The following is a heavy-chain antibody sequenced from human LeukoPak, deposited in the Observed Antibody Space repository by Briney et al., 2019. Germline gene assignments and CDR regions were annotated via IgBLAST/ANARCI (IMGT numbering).Heavy chain of an antibody. CDR1: GFTLSSYE. D-gene: IGHD4-17*01. V-gene: IGHV3-23*01. Sequence: GGSLRLSCTVSGFTLSSYEMTWFRQAPGKGLEWVSAISGSGGSTYYADSVKGRFTISRDNSKNTLYLQMNSLRAEDTAVYYCATDDAFDIWGQGTMVTVSS. CDR2: ISGSGGST. CDR3: ATDDAFDI. J-gene: IGHJ3*02.